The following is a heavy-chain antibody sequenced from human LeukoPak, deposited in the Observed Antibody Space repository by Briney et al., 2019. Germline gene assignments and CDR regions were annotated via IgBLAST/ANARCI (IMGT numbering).Heavy chain of an antibody. Sequence: GGSLRLSCAVSGFTFSNYNMNWVRQAPGKGLEWVSFISSSSSYIYYADSVKGRFTISRDNAKNSLYLQMNSLRAEDTAVYYCARGPSGYHNTGGQGTLVTVSS. CDR1: GFTFSNYN. D-gene: IGHD5-12*01. CDR2: ISSSSSYI. V-gene: IGHV3-21*01. CDR3: ARGPSGYHNT. J-gene: IGHJ4*02.